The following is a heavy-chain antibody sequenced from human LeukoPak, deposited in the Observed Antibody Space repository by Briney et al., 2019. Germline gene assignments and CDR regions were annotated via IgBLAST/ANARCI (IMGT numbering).Heavy chain of an antibody. CDR3: AREYSSGWYYFDY. D-gene: IGHD6-19*01. J-gene: IGHJ4*02. Sequence: SVKVSCKASGYTFTGYYMHWVRQAPGQGLEWMGRIIPILGMANYAQKFQGRVTITADKSTSTAYMELSSLRSEDTAVYYCAREYSSGWYYFDYWGQGTLVTVSS. CDR1: GYTFTGYY. CDR2: IIPILGMA. V-gene: IGHV1-69*04.